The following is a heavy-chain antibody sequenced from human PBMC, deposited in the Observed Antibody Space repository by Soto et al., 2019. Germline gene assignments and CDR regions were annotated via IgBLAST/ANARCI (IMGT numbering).Heavy chain of an antibody. D-gene: IGHD5-18*01. Sequence: QVHLQESGPGLVKHSQTLSLTYTVSGDSISSGGYYWNWIRQYPGKGLEWIGYVHYSRSTYYNPSLKSRVSISVDTSKNQFSLKMSSVTAEDTAVYYCARDLAYSYGYYYWGQGTLVTVSS. V-gene: IGHV4-31*03. CDR2: VHYSRST. CDR1: GDSISSGGYY. J-gene: IGHJ4*02. CDR3: ARDLAYSYGYYY.